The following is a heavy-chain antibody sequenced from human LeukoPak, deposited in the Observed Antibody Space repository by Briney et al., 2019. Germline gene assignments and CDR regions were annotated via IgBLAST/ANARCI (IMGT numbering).Heavy chain of an antibody. J-gene: IGHJ4*02. CDR3: AKERIQLWPTYFDY. D-gene: IGHD1-1*01. V-gene: IGHV3-23*01. CDR2: LSDSGGST. CDR1: GFTFSNYA. Sequence: GGSLRLSCAASGFTFSNYAMSWVRQAPGKGLEWVSALSDSGGSTNYTDSVKGRFTISRDNSKNTLYLQMDNLRAEDTALYYCAKERIQLWPTYFDYWGQGTLVTVSS.